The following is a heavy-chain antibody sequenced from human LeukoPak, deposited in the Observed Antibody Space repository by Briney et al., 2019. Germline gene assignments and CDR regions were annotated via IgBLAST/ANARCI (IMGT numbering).Heavy chain of an antibody. CDR2: IHGGGTT. CDR3: ARDEVPRPSALEAFDY. V-gene: IGHV3-53*01. D-gene: IGHD1-1*01. CDR1: GFTVSSNY. Sequence: GGSLRLSCAASGFTVSSNYMSWVRQAPGKGLEWVSGIHGGGTTYYADSVKGRFTISRDYSKNTLYIQMNRLRAEDTAVYYCARDEVPRPSALEAFDYWGQGTLVTVSS. J-gene: IGHJ4*02.